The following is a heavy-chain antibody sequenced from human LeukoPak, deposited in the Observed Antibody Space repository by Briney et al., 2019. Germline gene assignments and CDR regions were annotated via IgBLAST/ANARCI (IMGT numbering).Heavy chain of an antibody. CDR2: ISGSADNT. CDR1: GFNFNRYA. V-gene: IGHV3-23*01. D-gene: IGHD6-19*01. J-gene: IGHJ4*02. CDR3: AKVCSGWQYYFDY. Sequence: GGSLRLSCAASGFNFNRYAMSWVRQAPGKGLEWVSAISGSADNTYYADSVKGRFTISRDNSKNTLYLQMNSLRAEDTAVYYCAKVCSGWQYYFDYWGQGTLVTVSS.